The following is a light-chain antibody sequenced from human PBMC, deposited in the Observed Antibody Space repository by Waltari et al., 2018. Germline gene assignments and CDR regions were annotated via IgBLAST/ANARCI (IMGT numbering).Light chain of an antibody. J-gene: IGKJ1*01. V-gene: IGKV1-8*01. CDR1: QDIRTY. CDR2: AVS. Sequence: AIRVTQSPSSLSASTGDRVTITCRASQDIRTYLGWYQQKPGKAPKLLLYAVSILQSGVPSRFSGSGSGTDFALHIQNLQSEDFATYYCQQYYAFPRTFGQGTRVE. CDR3: QQYYAFPRT.